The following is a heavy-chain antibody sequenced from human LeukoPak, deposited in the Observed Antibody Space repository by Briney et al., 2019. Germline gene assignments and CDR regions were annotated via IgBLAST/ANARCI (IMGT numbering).Heavy chain of an antibody. J-gene: IGHJ6*02. V-gene: IGHV4-4*02. CDR2: IYHSGST. CDR3: ARDGARGYSYTMGMGV. CDR1: GGSISSSNW. Sequence: PSETLSLTCAVSGGSISSSNWWSWVRQPPGKGLEWIGEIYHSGSTNYNPSLKSRVTISVDKSKNQFSLKLSSVTAADTAVYYCARDGARGYSYTMGMGVWGQGTTVTVSS. D-gene: IGHD5-18*01.